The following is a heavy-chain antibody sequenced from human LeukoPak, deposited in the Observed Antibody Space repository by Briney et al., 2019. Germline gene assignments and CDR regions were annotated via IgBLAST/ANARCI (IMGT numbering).Heavy chain of an antibody. J-gene: IGHJ3*02. Sequence: GGSLRLSCAASGFTFSSYWMSWVRQAPGKGLEWVASIKQDGSETCYVDSVKGRFTIFRDNTKTSLYLQMNSLRAEDTAVYYCARYGLGVTFDIWLQGRVVTVCS. D-gene: IGHD2-8*01. CDR1: GFTFSSYW. CDR3: ARYGLGVTFDI. CDR2: IKQDGSET. V-gene: IGHV3-7*01.